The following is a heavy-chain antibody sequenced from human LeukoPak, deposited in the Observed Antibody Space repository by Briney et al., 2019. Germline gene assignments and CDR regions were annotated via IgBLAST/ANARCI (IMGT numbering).Heavy chain of an antibody. Sequence: PSQTLSLTCTVSGDSISSGSYYWSWIRQPAGKGLEWIGRIYTSGNTNYSPSLKSRVTISVDKSKNQFSLKLSSVTAADTAVYYCAGTDTNRFDYWGQGALVTVSS. V-gene: IGHV4-61*02. J-gene: IGHJ4*02. CDR2: IYTSGNT. CDR3: AGTDTNRFDY. D-gene: IGHD1-14*01. CDR1: GDSISSGSYY.